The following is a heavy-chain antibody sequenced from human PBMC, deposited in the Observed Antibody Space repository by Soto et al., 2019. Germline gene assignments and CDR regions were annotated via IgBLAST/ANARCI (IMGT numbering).Heavy chain of an antibody. CDR2: ISSSSSTI. CDR1: GFTFSRYS. D-gene: IGHD3-3*01. V-gene: IGHV3-48*02. J-gene: IGHJ4*02. CDR3: ARGDFWSGYYLGY. Sequence: GGALRLSCAASGFTFSRYSMNWVRQAPGKGLEWVSYISSSSSTIYYADSVKGRFTISRDNAKNSLYLQMNSLRDEDTAVYYCARGDFWSGYYLGYWGQGTLVTVSS.